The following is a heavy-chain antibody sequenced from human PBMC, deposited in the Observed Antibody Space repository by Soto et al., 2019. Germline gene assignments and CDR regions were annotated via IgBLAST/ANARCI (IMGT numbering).Heavy chain of an antibody. CDR1: GGSISSSNW. D-gene: IGHD6-19*01. CDR3: ARDGLAVAGTYYYYYGMDV. J-gene: IGHJ6*02. Sequence: QVQLQESGPGLVKPSGTLSLTCAVSGGSISSSNWWSWVRQPPGKGLEWIGEIYHSGSTNYNPSLKSRVTISVDKSKNQFSLKLSSVTAADTAVYYCARDGLAVAGTYYYYYGMDVWGQGTTVTVSS. V-gene: IGHV4-4*02. CDR2: IYHSGST.